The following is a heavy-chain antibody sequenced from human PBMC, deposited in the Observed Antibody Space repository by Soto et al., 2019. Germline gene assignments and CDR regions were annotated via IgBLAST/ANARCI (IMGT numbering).Heavy chain of an antibody. D-gene: IGHD2-21*02. CDR1: GGTISSGGYS. CDR2: LYNTGST. V-gene: IGHV4-61*08. CDR3: ARDLWGYCGTDCYPLDV. J-gene: IGHJ6*02. Sequence: ETRSISCGVSGGTISSGGYSGSWIRQAPGKGLEWIGYLYNTGSTVYNPSLESRVTISVDTSKNQFSLKLNSVTAADTAVYYCARDLWGYCGTDCYPLDVWGPGTTVT.